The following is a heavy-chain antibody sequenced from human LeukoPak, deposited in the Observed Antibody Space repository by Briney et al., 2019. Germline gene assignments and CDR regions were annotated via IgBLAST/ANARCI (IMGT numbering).Heavy chain of an antibody. CDR1: GFTFSNAW. Sequence: PGGSLRLSCAASGFTFSNAWMSWVRQAPGKGLEWVSAISGSGGITYYADSVKGRFIISRDNSKNTLYLQMNSLRAEDTAVYYCANLGQWLVPDYYYGMDVWGQGTTVTVSS. CDR3: ANLGQWLVPDYYYGMDV. CDR2: ISGSGGIT. J-gene: IGHJ6*02. V-gene: IGHV3-23*01. D-gene: IGHD6-19*01.